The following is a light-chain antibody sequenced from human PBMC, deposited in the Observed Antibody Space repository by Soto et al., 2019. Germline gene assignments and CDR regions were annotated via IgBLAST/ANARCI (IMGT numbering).Light chain of an antibody. CDR1: DSDGGGYNF. CDR2: EVY. Sequence: QSALTQPPSASGSPGQSVTISCTGTDSDGGGYNFVSWYQQHPGRAPKLMIYEVYQRPSGVPDRFSGSKSGNTASLTVSGLQAEDEANYYCSSYAASDNFVIFGGGTKVTVL. CDR3: SSYAASDNFVI. J-gene: IGLJ2*01. V-gene: IGLV2-8*01.